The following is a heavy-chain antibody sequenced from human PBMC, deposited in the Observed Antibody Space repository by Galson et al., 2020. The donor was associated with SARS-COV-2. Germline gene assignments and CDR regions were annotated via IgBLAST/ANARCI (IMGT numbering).Heavy chain of an antibody. CDR3: ARGGRLGTGVIPPAMIDY. Sequence: ASVKVSCKASGYTFSNYAINWVRQAPGQGLEWMGWINTNTGNPTYAQGFTGRFVFSLDTSVSTAYLQISSLKVEDTAVYYCARGGRLGTGVIPPAMIDYWGHGSLVTVSS. J-gene: IGHJ4*01. V-gene: IGHV7-4-1*02. D-gene: IGHD2-2*01. CDR1: GYTFSNYA. CDR2: INTNTGNP.